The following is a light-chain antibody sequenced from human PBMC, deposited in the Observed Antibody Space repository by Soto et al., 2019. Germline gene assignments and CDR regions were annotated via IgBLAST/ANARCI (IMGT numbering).Light chain of an antibody. CDR1: QSISSSF. J-gene: IGKJ5*01. CDR2: GAS. Sequence: EIVLTQSPGILSLSPGERASLSCGASQSISSSFLAWYQQKPGQAPRLLIYGASSRATGIPDRFSGTGSETDFTLTISRLEPEDFAVYYCQEYDKSPITFGQVTRLEIK. V-gene: IGKV3-20*01. CDR3: QEYDKSPIT.